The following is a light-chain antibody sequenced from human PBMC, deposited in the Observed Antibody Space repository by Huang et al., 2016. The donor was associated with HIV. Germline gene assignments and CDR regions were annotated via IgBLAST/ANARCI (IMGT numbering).Light chain of an antibody. Sequence: LTQSPGSLSLSPGDRVTPSCRASQSVDSGYVAWYHQKPGQSPRLIVYGTSSRASGIPSRFSGSGSGRDFSLTISGLDSEEFGVYYCQQYGSSMATFGQGTKVDI. CDR1: QSVDSGY. V-gene: IGKV3-20*01. J-gene: IGKJ2*01. CDR2: GTS. CDR3: QQYGSSMAT.